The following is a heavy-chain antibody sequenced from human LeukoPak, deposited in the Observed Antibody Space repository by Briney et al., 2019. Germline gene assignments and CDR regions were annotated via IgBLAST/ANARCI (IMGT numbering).Heavy chain of an antibody. Sequence: ASVKVSCKASGYTFTGYHIHWVRQAPGQGLEWMGWIDPNSGGTKYAQKFQGRVAMTRETSISTAYMELSRLTSDDTAVYYCARGKRYFDWLLIPHYYYYMDVWGKETTVTVSS. CDR2: IDPNSGGT. V-gene: IGHV1-2*02. D-gene: IGHD3-9*01. CDR1: GYTFTGYH. J-gene: IGHJ6*03. CDR3: ARGKRYFDWLLIPHYYYYMDV.